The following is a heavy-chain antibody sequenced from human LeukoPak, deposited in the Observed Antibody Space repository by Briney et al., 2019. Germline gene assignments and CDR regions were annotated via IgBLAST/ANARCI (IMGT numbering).Heavy chain of an antibody. CDR1: GGTFSSYA. CDR3: ARGGAARLIRRHKVHYGMDV. V-gene: IGHV1-69*04. J-gene: IGHJ6*02. Sequence: ASVKVSCKASGGTFSSYAISWVRQAPGQGLEWMGRIIPILGIANYAQKFQGRVTITADKSTSTAYMELSSLRSEDTAVYYCARGGAARLIRRHKVHYGMDVWGQGTTVTVSS. D-gene: IGHD6-6*01. CDR2: IIPILGIA.